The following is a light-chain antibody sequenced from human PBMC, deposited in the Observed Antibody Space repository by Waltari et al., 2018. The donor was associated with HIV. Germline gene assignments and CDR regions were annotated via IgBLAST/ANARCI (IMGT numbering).Light chain of an antibody. V-gene: IGLV3-21*04. Sequence: SYVLTQPPSVSVAPGKTARITCGGNNIGSKSVHWYQQKPGQAPVLVIYADSDRPSGIPERFSGSNSGNTATLTISRVEAGDEADYYCQVWDSSSDHPGVFGGGTKLTVL. CDR3: QVWDSSSDHPGV. J-gene: IGLJ2*01. CDR1: NIGSKS. CDR2: ADS.